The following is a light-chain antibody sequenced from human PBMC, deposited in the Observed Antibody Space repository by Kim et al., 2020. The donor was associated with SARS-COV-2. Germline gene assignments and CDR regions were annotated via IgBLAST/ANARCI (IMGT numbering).Light chain of an antibody. J-gene: IGLJ2*01. CDR3: FLFYSATGI. CDR2: YTT. V-gene: IGLV7-46*01. CDR1: TGAVTSGQY. Sequence: PGGTVTLTCGSSTGAVTSGQYPFWFQQKPGQAPRTLIYYTTNRHSWTPARFSGSLLGGKAALTLSGAQPEDEAEYFCFLFYSATGIFGGGTQLTVL.